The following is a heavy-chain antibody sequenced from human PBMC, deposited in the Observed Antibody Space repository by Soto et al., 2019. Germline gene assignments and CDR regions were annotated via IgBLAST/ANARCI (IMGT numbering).Heavy chain of an antibody. Sequence: PSETLSLTCSVSGRSISPFYWSWIRQPPGKGLEWIGSIYYTGTTKYNPSLRSRVTISVDTSKNHFSLKLTSVTAADTAVYYCAVVGGYYGDYPNFDYWGRGTLVTVSS. V-gene: IGHV4-59*01. CDR2: IYYTGTT. J-gene: IGHJ4*02. D-gene: IGHD4-17*01. CDR3: AVVGGYYGDYPNFDY. CDR1: GRSISPFY.